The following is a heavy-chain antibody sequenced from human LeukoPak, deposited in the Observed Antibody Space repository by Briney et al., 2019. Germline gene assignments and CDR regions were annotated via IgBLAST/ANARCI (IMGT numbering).Heavy chain of an antibody. CDR2: ISYDGSNK. Sequence: GRSLRLSCAASGFTFSSYAMHWVRQAPGKGLEWVAVISYDGSNKYYADSVKGRFTISRDNSKNTLYLQMNSLRVEDTAVYYCAKQDYNYWGQGTLVTVSS. D-gene: IGHD4-11*01. CDR3: AKQDYNY. CDR1: GFTFSSYA. J-gene: IGHJ4*02. V-gene: IGHV3-30-3*02.